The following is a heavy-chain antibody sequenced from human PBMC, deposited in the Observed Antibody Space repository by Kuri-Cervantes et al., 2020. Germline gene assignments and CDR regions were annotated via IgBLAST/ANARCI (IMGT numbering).Heavy chain of an antibody. J-gene: IGHJ6*02. V-gene: IGHV3-49*03. CDR3: IATAHYYDSGSLFMDV. D-gene: IGHD3-10*01. CDR2: IRSKADGGTT. CDR1: GFTFGDYA. Sequence: GESLKISCTASGFTFGDYAMSWFRQAPGKGLEWVGFIRSKADGGTTNYAASVKGRFTISRDDSKNTLYLQMNSLRTEDTAIYYCIATAHYYDSGSLFMDVWGQGTTVTVSS.